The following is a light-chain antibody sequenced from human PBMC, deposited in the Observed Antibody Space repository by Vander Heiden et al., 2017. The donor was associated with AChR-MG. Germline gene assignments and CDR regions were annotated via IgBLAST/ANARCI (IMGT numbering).Light chain of an antibody. CDR2: DVS. V-gene: IGLV2-11*01. CDR3: CSYAGSYTYV. Sequence: SALTQPRSVFGSPGHSVTISCTGTNSDVGGYNDVAWYQQHPGKAPKLMIYDVSKRPSEVPDRFSGSKSGNTASLTISGLQAEDEADYYCCSYAGSYTYVFGTGTKVTVL. J-gene: IGLJ1*01. CDR1: NSDVGGYND.